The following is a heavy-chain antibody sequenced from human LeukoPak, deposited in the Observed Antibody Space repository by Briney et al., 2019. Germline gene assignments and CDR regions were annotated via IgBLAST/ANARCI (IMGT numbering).Heavy chain of an antibody. V-gene: IGHV1-18*01. D-gene: IGHD3-22*01. Sequence: GASVKVSCKASGYTFTSYGISWVRQAPGQGPEWMGWISAYNGNTNYAQKLQGRVTITADTSTDTAYMELSSLRSEDTAVYYCATSGDSSGYTFDYWGQGTLVTVSS. J-gene: IGHJ4*02. CDR3: ATSGDSSGYTFDY. CDR1: GYTFTSYG. CDR2: ISAYNGNT.